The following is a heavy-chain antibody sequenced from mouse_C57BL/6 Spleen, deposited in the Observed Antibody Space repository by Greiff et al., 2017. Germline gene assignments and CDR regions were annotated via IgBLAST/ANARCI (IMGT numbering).Heavy chain of an antibody. CDR1: GYTFTSYW. Sequence: VQLQQPGAELVRPGTSVKLSCKASGYTFTSYWMHWVKQRPGQGLEWIGVIDPSDSYTNYNQKFKGKATLTVDTSSSTAYMQLSSLTSEDSAVYYCAREDDGFRAYWGQGTLVTVSA. V-gene: IGHV1-59*01. CDR3: AREDDGFRAY. CDR2: IDPSDSYT. J-gene: IGHJ3*01. D-gene: IGHD2-3*01.